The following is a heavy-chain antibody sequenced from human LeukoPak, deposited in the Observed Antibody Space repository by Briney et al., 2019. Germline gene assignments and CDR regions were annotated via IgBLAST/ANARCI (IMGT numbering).Heavy chain of an antibody. CDR3: AKDLTIPASGYYYGSGSYHY. CDR2: ISYDGSNK. J-gene: IGHJ4*02. CDR1: GFTFSSYG. V-gene: IGHV3-30*18. D-gene: IGHD3-10*01. Sequence: GGSLRLSCAASGFTFSSYGMHWVRQAPGKGLEGVAVISYDGSNKYYADPVNGRFTISRDNSKNTLYLQMNSLRAEDTAVYYCAKDLTIPASGYYYGSGSYHYWGQGTLVTVSS.